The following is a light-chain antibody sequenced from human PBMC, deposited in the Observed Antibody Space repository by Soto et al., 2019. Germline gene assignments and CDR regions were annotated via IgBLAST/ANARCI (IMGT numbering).Light chain of an antibody. CDR1: QSVSSNY. Sequence: EIVLTQSPGTMSLSPGERATLSCRASQSVSSNYLAWYQQKPGQAPRLLIYGASSRATGIPDRFSGSGSGTDFTLTISGLEPEDFAVYYCQQYGNSPWTF. J-gene: IGKJ1*01. CDR2: GAS. V-gene: IGKV3-20*01. CDR3: QQYGNSPWT.